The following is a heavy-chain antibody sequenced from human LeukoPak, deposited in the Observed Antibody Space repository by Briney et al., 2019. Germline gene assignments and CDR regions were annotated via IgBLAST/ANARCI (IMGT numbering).Heavy chain of an antibody. CDR1: GFAFNRCW. V-gene: IGHV3-7*01. Sequence: GGSLRLSCVVSGFAFNRCWMNWVRQAPGKGLEWVAHINPDGRDTYYVDSVKGRFTISRDNAQNSMYLQMNSLRVEDTAVYYCTSWGDTTAEYFQRWGQGTLVTVSS. CDR3: TSWGDTTAEYFQR. J-gene: IGHJ1*01. CDR2: INPDGRDT. D-gene: IGHD2-21*02.